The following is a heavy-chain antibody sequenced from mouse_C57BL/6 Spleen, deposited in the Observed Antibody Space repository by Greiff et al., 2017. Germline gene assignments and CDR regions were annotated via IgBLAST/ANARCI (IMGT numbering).Heavy chain of an antibody. D-gene: IGHD3-3*01. Sequence: QVQLQQPGAELVRPGSSVKLSCKASGYTFTSYWMHWVKQRPIQGLEWIGNIDPSDSETHYNQKFKDKATLTVDKSSSTAYMQLSSLTYEDSAVYYCARYRDGDAMDYWGQGTSVTVSS. CDR1: GYTFTSYW. CDR2: IDPSDSET. V-gene: IGHV1-52*01. CDR3: ARYRDGDAMDY. J-gene: IGHJ4*01.